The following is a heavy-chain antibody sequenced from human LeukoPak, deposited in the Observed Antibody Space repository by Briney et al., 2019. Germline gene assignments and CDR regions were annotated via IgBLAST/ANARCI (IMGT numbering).Heavy chain of an antibody. V-gene: IGHV3-53*01. D-gene: IGHD1-14*01. CDR1: GFTVSSNY. CDR3: ARETGTHDLYYYYYMDV. CDR2: IYSGGST. Sequence: PGGSLRLSCAASGFTVSSNYMIWLRHAPGKGLEWVSVIYSGGSTYYADSVKGRFTISRDKSKNTLYLQMNSLRAEDTAVYYCARETGTHDLYYYYYMDVWGKGTTVTISS. J-gene: IGHJ6*03.